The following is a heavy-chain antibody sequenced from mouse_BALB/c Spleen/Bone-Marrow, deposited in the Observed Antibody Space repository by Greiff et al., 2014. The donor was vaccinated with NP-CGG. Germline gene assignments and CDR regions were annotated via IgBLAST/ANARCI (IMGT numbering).Heavy chain of an antibody. CDR3: ARIYYGSSYDY. Sequence: VQLKESGPDLVKPSQSLSLTCTVTGYSITSGYRWHWIRQLPGSKLEWVGYIHYSGSTNYNPSLKSRISITRDTSKNQFFLQLNSVTTEDTATYYCARIYYGSSYDYWDQGTTLTVSS. J-gene: IGHJ2*01. CDR2: IHYSGST. V-gene: IGHV3-1*02. CDR1: GYSITSGYR. D-gene: IGHD1-1*01.